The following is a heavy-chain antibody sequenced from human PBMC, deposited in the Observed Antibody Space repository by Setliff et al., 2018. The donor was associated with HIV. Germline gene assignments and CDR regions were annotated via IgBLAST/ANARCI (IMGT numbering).Heavy chain of an antibody. CDR1: GFTFRSFG. Sequence: GSLRLSCAASGFTFRSFGMHWVRQVPGKGLEWVAMISHDGSNQYYADSVKGRLTISRDNSKNTLSLQMNSLRAEDTALYYCARIDVAVVGDDTFDVWGQGTMVTVSS. CDR2: ISHDGSNQ. D-gene: IGHD6-19*01. CDR3: ARIDVAVVGDDTFDV. J-gene: IGHJ3*01. V-gene: IGHV3-30*19.